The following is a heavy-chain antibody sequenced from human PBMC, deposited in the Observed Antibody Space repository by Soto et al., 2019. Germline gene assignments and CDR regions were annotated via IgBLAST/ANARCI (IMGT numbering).Heavy chain of an antibody. J-gene: IGHJ4*02. CDR1: GSAFRGYS. D-gene: IGHD3-22*01. V-gene: IGHV3-30-3*01. CDR2: ISYDEATT. Sequence: GSLRLSCSASGSAFRGYSIHWVRQAPGKGLEWITLISYDEATTFYADSVKGRFTISRDDSKNVSYLQMDSLRREDTGVYFCASQMYFFDSSGYFPPPIWGQGT. CDR3: ASQMYFFDSSGYFPPPI.